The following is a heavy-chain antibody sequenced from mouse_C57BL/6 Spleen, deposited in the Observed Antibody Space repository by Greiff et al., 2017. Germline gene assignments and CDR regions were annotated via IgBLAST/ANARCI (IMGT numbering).Heavy chain of an antibody. CDR1: GFTFSSYA. CDR3: AGDEGVGGAMDY. Sequence: EVKLQESGGGLVKPGGSLKLSCAASGFTFSSYAMSWVRQTPEKRLEWVATISDGGSYTYYPDNVKGRFTISRDNAKNNLYLQMSHLKSEDTAMXDCAGDEGVGGAMDYWGQGTSVTVSS. V-gene: IGHV5-4*01. J-gene: IGHJ4*01. CDR2: ISDGGSYT.